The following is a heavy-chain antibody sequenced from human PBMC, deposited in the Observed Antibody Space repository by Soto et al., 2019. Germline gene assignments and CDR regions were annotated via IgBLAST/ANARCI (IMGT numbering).Heavy chain of an antibody. CDR2: FDPEDGNT. D-gene: IGHD1-26*01. CDR3: ARDRSGSSRPRDY. Sequence: ASVKVSCKVSGYTLTELSMHWVRQAPGKGLEWMGGFDPEDGNTNYAQKLQGRVTMTTDTSTSTAYMELRSLRSDDTAVYYCARDRSGSSRPRDYWGQGTLVTVSS. J-gene: IGHJ4*02. V-gene: IGHV1-24*01. CDR1: GYTLTELS.